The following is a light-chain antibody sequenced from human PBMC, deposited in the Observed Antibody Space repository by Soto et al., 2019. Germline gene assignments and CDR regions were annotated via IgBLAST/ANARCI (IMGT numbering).Light chain of an antibody. Sequence: QSALTQPASVSGSPGQSITISCTGTSSDVGGYNYVSWYQHHPGKAPKLMIYDVTRRPSGVSDRFSGSKSGNTASLTISGLQAEDEADYHCSSYTSSTTLVVFGGGTKLTVL. J-gene: IGLJ2*01. CDR1: SSDVGGYNY. CDR2: DVT. CDR3: SSYTSSTTLVV. V-gene: IGLV2-14*03.